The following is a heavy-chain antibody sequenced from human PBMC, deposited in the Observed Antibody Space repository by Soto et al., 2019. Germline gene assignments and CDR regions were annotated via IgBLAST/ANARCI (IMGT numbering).Heavy chain of an antibody. D-gene: IGHD5-12*01. V-gene: IGHV1-18*01. CDR3: ARDRDGYNHNYYYYGIDV. CDR2: ISAYNGNT. J-gene: IGHJ6*02. CDR1: GYTFNSYG. Sequence: ASVKVSCKASGYTFNSYGISWVRQAPGQGLEWMGWISAYNGNTNYAQKLQGRVTMTTDTHASTAYMELRSVRSDDTAVYYCARDRDGYNHNYYYYGIDVWGQGTTVTVSS.